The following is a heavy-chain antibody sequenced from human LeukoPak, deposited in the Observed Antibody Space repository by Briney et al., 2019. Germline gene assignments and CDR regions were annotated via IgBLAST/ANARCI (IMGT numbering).Heavy chain of an antibody. CDR2: ISGSSYTT. CDR3: AKALTTTGFDWLLAAS. D-gene: IGHD3-9*01. J-gene: IGHJ5*02. Sequence: GGSLRLSCAASGFAFPTYAMTWVRQAPGKGLEWVSSISGSSYTTHYADSVKGRFTISRDNSKNAVYLQMDSLRAEDTAVYYCAKALTTTGFDWLLAASWGQGTLVTVSS. CDR1: GFAFPTYA. V-gene: IGHV3-23*01.